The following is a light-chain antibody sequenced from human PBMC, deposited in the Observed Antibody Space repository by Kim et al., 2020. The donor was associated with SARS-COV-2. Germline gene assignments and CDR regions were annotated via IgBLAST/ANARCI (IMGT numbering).Light chain of an antibody. CDR1: QIVGTN. CDR2: GAS. CDR3: QEYVSWM. J-gene: IGKJ1*01. V-gene: IGKV3-15*01. Sequence: LCVSPGERAALSCRASQIVGTNLAWYQQKPGQSPRLLIYGASTRAAGVPGRFSGSGSGTEFTLTISSLQSEDFAVYYCQEYVSWMFGQGTKVDIK.